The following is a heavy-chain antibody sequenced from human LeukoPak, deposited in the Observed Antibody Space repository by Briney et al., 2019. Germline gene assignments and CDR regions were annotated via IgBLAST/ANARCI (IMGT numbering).Heavy chain of an antibody. CDR2: IYYSGST. CDR3: AREGRNRHLPFDY. V-gene: IGHV4-59*12. Sequence: TSETLSLTCTVSGGSISSYYWSWIRQPPGKGLEWIGYIYYSGSTNYNPSLKSRVTISVDTSKNQFSLKLSSVTAADTAVYYCAREGRNRHLPFDYWGQGTLVTVSS. D-gene: IGHD1-1*01. CDR1: GGSISSYY. J-gene: IGHJ4*02.